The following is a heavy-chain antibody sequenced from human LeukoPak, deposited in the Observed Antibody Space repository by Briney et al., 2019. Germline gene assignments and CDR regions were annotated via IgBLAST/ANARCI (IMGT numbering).Heavy chain of an antibody. J-gene: IGHJ4*02. CDR1: GYNFTSYW. D-gene: IGHD6-13*01. CDR3: ARLAISSIWSVYFDY. Sequence: HGESLKISCKGSGYNFTSYWIGWVRQMPGKGLEWMGIIYPGGSNTRYSPSFQGQVTISADKSISTAYLQWSSLKASDTAMYYCARLAISSIWSVYFDYWGQGTLVTVSS. V-gene: IGHV5-51*01. CDR2: IYPGGSNT.